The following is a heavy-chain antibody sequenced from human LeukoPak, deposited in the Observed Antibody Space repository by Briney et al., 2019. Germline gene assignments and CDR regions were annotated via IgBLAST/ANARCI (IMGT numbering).Heavy chain of an antibody. D-gene: IGHD2-2*01. CDR1: GGTFSSYA. Sequence: GASVKVSCKASGGTFSSYAISWVRQAPGQGLEWMGRIIPIFGTANYAQKFQGRVTITTDESTSKAYMELSSLRSEDTAVYYCARDRDCSSTSCYPNWFDPWGQGTLVTVSS. CDR3: ARDRDCSSTSCYPNWFDP. CDR2: IIPIFGTA. V-gene: IGHV1-69*05. J-gene: IGHJ5*02.